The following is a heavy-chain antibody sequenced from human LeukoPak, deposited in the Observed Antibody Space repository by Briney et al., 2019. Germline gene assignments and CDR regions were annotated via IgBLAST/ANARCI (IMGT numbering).Heavy chain of an antibody. Sequence: SLKVSCKASGGTFSSYAISWVRQAPGQGLEWMGGIIPIFGTANYAQKFQGRVTITADESTSTAYMELSSLRSEDTAVYYCARDIEYCSSTSCYAGRFDPWGQGTLVTVSS. V-gene: IGHV1-69*13. D-gene: IGHD2-2*01. CDR3: ARDIEYCSSTSCYAGRFDP. J-gene: IGHJ5*02. CDR1: GGTFSSYA. CDR2: IIPIFGTA.